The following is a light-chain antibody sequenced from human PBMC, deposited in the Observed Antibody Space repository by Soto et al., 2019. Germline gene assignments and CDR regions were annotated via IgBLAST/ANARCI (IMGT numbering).Light chain of an antibody. CDR1: SSDVGGYNY. CDR2: DVS. CDR3: SSYTSSSPLYV. Sequence: QSVLTQPASVSGSPGQSITISCTGTSSDVGGYNYVSWYQQHPGKAPKLMIYDVSNRPSGVSNRFSGSKSGNTASLTISGLQAGDGADYYCSSYTSSSPLYVFGTGTKVPAL. J-gene: IGLJ1*01. V-gene: IGLV2-14*01.